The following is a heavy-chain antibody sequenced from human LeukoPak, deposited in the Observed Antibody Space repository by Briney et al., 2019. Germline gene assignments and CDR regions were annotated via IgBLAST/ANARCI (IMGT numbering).Heavy chain of an antibody. J-gene: IGHJ4*02. CDR1: GGSFSGYY. V-gene: IGHV4-34*01. CDR2: TNHSGST. D-gene: IGHD3-22*01. Sequence: SETLSLTCAVYGGSFSGYYWSWIRQPPGKGLEWIGETNHSGSTNYNPSLKSRVTISVDTSKNQFSLKLSSVTAADTAVYYCARERDDSSGYNDYWGQGTLVTVSS. CDR3: ARERDDSSGYNDY.